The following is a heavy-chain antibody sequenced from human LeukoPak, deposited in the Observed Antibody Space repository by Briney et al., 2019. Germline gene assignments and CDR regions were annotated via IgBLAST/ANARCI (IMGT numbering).Heavy chain of an antibody. CDR3: ARRPPTGAALDH. D-gene: IGHD6-6*01. CDR2: ISSSSSYI. CDR1: GFTFSSYS. V-gene: IGHV3-21*06. Sequence: PGGSLRLSCAASGFTFSSYSMNWVRQAPGKGLEWVSSISSSSSYIYYADSVKGRFTISRDNANNSLFLQMHSLGVEDTAVYYCARRPPTGAALDHWGQGTLVTVSS. J-gene: IGHJ5*02.